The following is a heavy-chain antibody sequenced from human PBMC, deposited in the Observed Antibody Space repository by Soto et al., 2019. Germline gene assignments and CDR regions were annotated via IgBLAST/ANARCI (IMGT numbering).Heavy chain of an antibody. CDR1: GXTFSSYA. J-gene: IGHJ6*02. CDR2: IIPIFGTA. V-gene: IGHV1-69*13. Sequence: SVKVSCKASGXTFSSYAISWVRQAPGQGLEWMGGIIPIFGTANYAQKFQGRVTITADESTSTAYMELSSLRSDDTAVYYCARVIGLWWLLDVWGQGTTVTVSS. CDR3: ARVIGLWWLLDV. D-gene: IGHD2-21*01.